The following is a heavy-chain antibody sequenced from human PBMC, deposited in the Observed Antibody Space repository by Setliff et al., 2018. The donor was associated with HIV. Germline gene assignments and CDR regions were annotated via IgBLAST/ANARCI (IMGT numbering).Heavy chain of an antibody. J-gene: IGHJ4*02. V-gene: IGHV4-59*08. CDR2: IYYSGST. Sequence: SETLSRTCTVSGGSISSYYWRWIRQPPGKGLEWIGSIYYSGSTNYNPSLRSRVTISVDTSKNLFSLKLSSVTAADTAVYYCARGYGAAGGGYWGQGTLVTVSS. D-gene: IGHD6-25*01. CDR1: GGSISSYY. CDR3: ARGYGAAGGGY.